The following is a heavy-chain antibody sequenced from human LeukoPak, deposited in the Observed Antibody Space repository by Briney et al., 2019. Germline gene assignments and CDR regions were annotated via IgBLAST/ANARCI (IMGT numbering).Heavy chain of an antibody. V-gene: IGHV4-39*01. CDR2: IYYSGST. D-gene: IGHD6-6*01. Sequence: SETLSLTCTVSGGSISSSSYYWGWLRQPPGKGLEWIGSIYYSGSTYYNPSLKSRVTISVDTSKNQFSLKLSSVTAADTAVYYCARHSLSIAGPLSPYYYYGMDVWGQGTTVTVSS. CDR3: ARHSLSIAGPLSPYYYYGMDV. J-gene: IGHJ6*02. CDR1: GGSISSSSYY.